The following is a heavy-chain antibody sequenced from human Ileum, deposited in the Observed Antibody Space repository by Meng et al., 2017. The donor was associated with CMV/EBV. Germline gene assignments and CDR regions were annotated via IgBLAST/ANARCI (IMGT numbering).Heavy chain of an antibody. Sequence: ASVKVTCKASGYTFTGYYMHWVRQAPGQGLEWMGWINPNSGGTNYAQKFQGRVTMTRDTSISTAYMELSRLRSDDTAVYYCARNALWFGELLLGEPTNWFDPWGQGTLVTVSS. V-gene: IGHV1-2*02. J-gene: IGHJ5*02. CDR1: GYTFTGYY. D-gene: IGHD3-10*01. CDR3: ARNALWFGELLLGEPTNWFDP. CDR2: INPNSGGT.